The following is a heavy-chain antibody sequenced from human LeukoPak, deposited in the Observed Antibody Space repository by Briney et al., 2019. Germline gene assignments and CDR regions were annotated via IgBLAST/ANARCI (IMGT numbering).Heavy chain of an antibody. CDR3: ARDRDIVVVTRTRPDD. V-gene: IGHV1-18*01. J-gene: IGHJ4*02. CDR1: LYTFNLFG. Sequence: SVTVSCKPSLYTFNLFGLSGLRQVPGQGRTWVGWIGGYKGDTNYAQLFQNRVTITTDTARSTAYTEPRSLPSCGPAIYFCARDRDIVVVTRTRPDDWGQGTLVT. CDR2: IGGYKGDT. D-gene: IGHD2-2*01.